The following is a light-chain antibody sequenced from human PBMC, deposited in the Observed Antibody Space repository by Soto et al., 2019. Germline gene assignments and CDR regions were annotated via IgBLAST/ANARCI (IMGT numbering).Light chain of an antibody. CDR3: QKHNDY. CDR2: DAS. Sequence: DSQLTQSPSILSASVGDRVTITCRASQSIGVYLAWYQQIPGKAPKVLIHDASTLARGVPSRFSGSGSGTEFTLTINSLQPDDFATYSCQKHNDYFGQGTKLEIK. CDR1: QSIGVY. V-gene: IGKV1-5*01. J-gene: IGKJ2*01.